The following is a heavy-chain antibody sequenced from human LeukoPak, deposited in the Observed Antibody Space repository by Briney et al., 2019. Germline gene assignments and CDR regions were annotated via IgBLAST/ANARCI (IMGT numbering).Heavy chain of an antibody. J-gene: IGHJ1*01. D-gene: IGHD4-17*01. V-gene: IGHV1-46*01. Sequence: ASVKVSCKASGYTFTYYYIHWVRQAPGQGLEWMGIINPSGGSTNYAQKFQGRVTMTRDTSTSTLYMELNSLRSDDTSVYHCARHGDGAENFQHWGQGTLVTVS. CDR1: GYTFTYYY. CDR3: ARHGDGAENFQH. CDR2: INPSGGST.